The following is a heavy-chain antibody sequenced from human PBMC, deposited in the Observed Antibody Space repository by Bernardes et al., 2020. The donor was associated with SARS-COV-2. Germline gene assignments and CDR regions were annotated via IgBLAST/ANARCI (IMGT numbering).Heavy chain of an antibody. CDR1: GYTFTGYY. CDR2: INPNSGGT. Sequence: ASVKVSCKASGYTFTGYYMHWVRQAPGQGLEWMGWINPNSGGTNYAQKFQGWVTMTRDTSISTAYMELSRLRSDDTAVYYCAREGGGWSDYYGMDVWGQGTTVTVSS. CDR3: AREGGGWSDYYGMDV. J-gene: IGHJ6*02. V-gene: IGHV1-2*04. D-gene: IGHD6-19*01.